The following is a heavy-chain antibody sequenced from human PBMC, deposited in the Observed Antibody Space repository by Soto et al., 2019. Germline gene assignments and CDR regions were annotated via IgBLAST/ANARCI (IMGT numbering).Heavy chain of an antibody. V-gene: IGHV4-34*01. CDR1: GGSFSGYY. J-gene: IGHJ4*02. D-gene: IGHD6-25*01. Sequence: QVQLQQWGAGLLKPSETLSLTCAVYGGSFSGYYWSWIRQPPGKGLEWIGAINHSGSTNYNPSLKRRVTISVHTSKNQFSLKLSSVTAADTAVYYCARAQYSSGWYLDYWGQGTLVTVSS. CDR3: ARAQYSSGWYLDY. CDR2: INHSGST.